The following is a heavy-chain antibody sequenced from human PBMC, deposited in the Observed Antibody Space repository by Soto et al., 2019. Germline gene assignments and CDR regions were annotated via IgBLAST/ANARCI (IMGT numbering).Heavy chain of an antibody. CDR1: GYTFTSYD. D-gene: IGHD3-9*01. CDR3: ARGRDVLRYFDWLSSGTYFDY. Sequence: ASVKVSCKASGYTFTSYDINWVRQATGQGLEWMGWMNPNSGNTGYAQKFQGRVTMTRNTSISTAYMELSSLRSEDTAVYYCARGRDVLRYFDWLSSGTYFDYWGQGTLVTVSS. V-gene: IGHV1-8*01. J-gene: IGHJ4*02. CDR2: MNPNSGNT.